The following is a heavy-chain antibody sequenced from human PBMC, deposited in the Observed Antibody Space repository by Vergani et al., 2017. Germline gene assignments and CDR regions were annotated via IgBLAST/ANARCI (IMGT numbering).Heavy chain of an antibody. D-gene: IGHD3-10*01. Sequence: EVQLVQSGAEVKKPGESLKISCKGSGYSFTSYWIGWVRQMPGKGLEWMGIIYPGDSDTRYSPSFQGQVTISADKSISTAYLQWSSLKASDTAMYYCARRKGLGSSGSYYNILHYYYGMDVWGQGTTVTVSS. CDR2: IYPGDSDT. CDR1: GYSFTSYW. CDR3: ARRKGLGSSGSYYNILHYYYGMDV. V-gene: IGHV5-51*01. J-gene: IGHJ6*02.